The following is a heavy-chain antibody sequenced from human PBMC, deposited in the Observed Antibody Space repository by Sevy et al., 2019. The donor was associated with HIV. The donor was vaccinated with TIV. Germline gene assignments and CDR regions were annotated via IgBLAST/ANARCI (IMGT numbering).Heavy chain of an antibody. D-gene: IGHD2-15*01. Sequence: SETLSLTCTVSGGSISSSSYYWGWIRQPPGKGLEWIGSIYYSGSTYYNPSLKSRVTISVATSKNQFSLKLSSVTAAATAVYYCARQNIVVVVAATYNWFDPWGQGTLVTVSS. J-gene: IGHJ5*02. V-gene: IGHV4-39*01. CDR3: ARQNIVVVVAATYNWFDP. CDR2: IYYSGST. CDR1: GGSISSSSYY.